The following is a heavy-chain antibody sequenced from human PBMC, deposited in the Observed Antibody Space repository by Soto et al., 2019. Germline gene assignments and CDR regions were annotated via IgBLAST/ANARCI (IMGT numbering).Heavy chain of an antibody. V-gene: IGHV1-18*01. J-gene: IGHJ5*02. D-gene: IGHD6-19*01. CDR3: ARDPGEQWLAEGNWFDP. CDR1: GYTFTSYG. Sequence: ASVKVSCKASGYTFTSYGISWVRQAPGQGLEWMGLISAYNGNTNYAQKLQGRVTMTTDTSTSTAYMELRSLRSDDTAVYYCARDPGEQWLAEGNWFDPWGQGTLVTVSS. CDR2: ISAYNGNT.